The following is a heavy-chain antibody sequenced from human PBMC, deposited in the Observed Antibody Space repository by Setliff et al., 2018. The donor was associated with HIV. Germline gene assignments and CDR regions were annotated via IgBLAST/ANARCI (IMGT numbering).Heavy chain of an antibody. Sequence: LSLSCAASGFTFNSYGIHWVRQAPGKGLEWVAVISYDGSYKYYADSVKGRFTISRDNSKNTLYVQMNSLRADDTAVYYCVRDLTTIVTRKVFDIWGQGTMVTVSS. D-gene: IGHD4-4*01. CDR1: GFTFNSYG. V-gene: IGHV3-30*19. CDR2: ISYDGSYK. J-gene: IGHJ3*02. CDR3: VRDLTTIVTRKVFDI.